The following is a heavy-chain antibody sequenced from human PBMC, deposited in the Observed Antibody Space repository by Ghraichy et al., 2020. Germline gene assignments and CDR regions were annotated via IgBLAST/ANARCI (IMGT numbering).Heavy chain of an antibody. V-gene: IGHV3-23*01. Sequence: GGSLRLSCAASGFTFSSYAMSWVRQAPGKGLEWVSAISGSGGSTYYADSVKGRFTISRDNSKNTLYLQMNSLRAEDTAVYYCAKAMELLIIAPYDAFDIWGQGTMVTVSS. CDR2: ISGSGGST. CDR1: GFTFSSYA. D-gene: IGHD1-7*01. CDR3: AKAMELLIIAPYDAFDI. J-gene: IGHJ3*02.